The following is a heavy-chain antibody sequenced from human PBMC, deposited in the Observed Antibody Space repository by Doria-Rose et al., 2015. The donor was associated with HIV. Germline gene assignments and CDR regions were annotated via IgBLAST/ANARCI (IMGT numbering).Heavy chain of an antibody. CDR2: IFSDDER. CDR1: GVSLSSPGMG. CDR3: ARIKSSRWYHKYYFDF. Sequence: QITLKECGPVLVKPTETLTLTCTVSGVSLSSPGMGVSWIRQPPGKALEWLANIFSDDERSYKTSLKSRLTISRGTSNSQVVLTMTDMDPVDTATYYCARIKSSRWYHKYYFDFWGQGTLVIVSA. J-gene: IGHJ4*02. V-gene: IGHV2-26*01. D-gene: IGHD6-13*01.